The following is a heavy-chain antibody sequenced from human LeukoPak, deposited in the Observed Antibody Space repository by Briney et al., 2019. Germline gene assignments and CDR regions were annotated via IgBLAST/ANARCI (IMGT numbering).Heavy chain of an antibody. CDR3: AKGAAAAGTGWFDP. Sequence: PGGSLRLSCAASGFTFDDYAMHWVRQATGKGLEWVSGISWNSGSIGYADSVKGRFTISRDNAKNSLYLQMNSLRAEDTALYYCAKGAAAAGTGWFDPWGQGTLVTVSS. CDR1: GFTFDDYA. V-gene: IGHV3-9*01. J-gene: IGHJ5*02. CDR2: ISWNSGSI. D-gene: IGHD6-13*01.